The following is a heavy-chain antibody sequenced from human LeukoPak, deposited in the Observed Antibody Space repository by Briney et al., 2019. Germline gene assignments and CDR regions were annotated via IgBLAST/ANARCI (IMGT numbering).Heavy chain of an antibody. CDR1: GFTFSSYA. CDR2: IRSKTNGGTT. J-gene: IGHJ4*02. Sequence: GGSLRLSCAASGFTFSSYAMSWVRQAPGKGLEWVGRIRSKTNGGTTDYAAPVKGRFTISRDDSKNTLYLQMNSLKIEDTAVYYCATGAAGNWGQGTLVTVSS. CDR3: ATGAAGN. D-gene: IGHD6-25*01. V-gene: IGHV3-15*01.